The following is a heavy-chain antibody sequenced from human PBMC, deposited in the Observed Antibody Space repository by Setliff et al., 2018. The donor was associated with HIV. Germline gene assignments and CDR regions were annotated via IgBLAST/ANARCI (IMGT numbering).Heavy chain of an antibody. V-gene: IGHV4-31*03. CDR2: IYYSGST. CDR1: GGSVSSGSYY. D-gene: IGHD3-10*01. CDR3: ARAPESDYGSEPIFDY. Sequence: SETLSLTCSVSGGSVSSGSYYWGWIRQPPGKGLEWIGYIYYSGSTYYNPSLKSRVTISVDTSKNQFSLKLSSVTAADTAVYYCARAPESDYGSEPIFDYWGQGTLVTVSS. J-gene: IGHJ4*02.